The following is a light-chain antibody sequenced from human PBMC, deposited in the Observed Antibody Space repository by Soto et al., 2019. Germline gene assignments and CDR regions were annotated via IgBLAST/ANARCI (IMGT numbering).Light chain of an antibody. Sequence: DIQMTQSPSSLSASVRDRVTITCRASQSISSYLNWYQQKPGKAPKLLIYAASSLQSGVPSRFSGSGSGTDFTLTISSLQPEDFATYYCQQSYSTPWTFGQGTIV. J-gene: IGKJ1*01. CDR2: AAS. V-gene: IGKV1-39*01. CDR3: QQSYSTPWT. CDR1: QSISSY.